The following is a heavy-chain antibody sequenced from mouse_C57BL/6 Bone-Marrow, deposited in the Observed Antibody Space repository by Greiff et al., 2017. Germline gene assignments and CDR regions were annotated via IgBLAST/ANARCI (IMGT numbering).Heavy chain of an antibody. CDR2: INPSSGYT. CDR3: AGYSVAWFAY. V-gene: IGHV1-7*01. D-gene: IGHD2-12*01. CDR1: GYTFTSYW. J-gene: IGHJ3*01. Sequence: VQVVESGAELAKPGASVKLSCKASGYTFTSYWMHWVKQRPGQGLEWIGYINPSSGYTKYNQKFKDKATLTADKSSSTAYMLLSSLTYEDSAVYYCAGYSVAWFAYWGQGTLVTVSA.